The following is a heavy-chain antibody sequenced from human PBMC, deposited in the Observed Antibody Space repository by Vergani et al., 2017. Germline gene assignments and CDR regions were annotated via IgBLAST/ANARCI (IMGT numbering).Heavy chain of an antibody. CDR1: GFTFSSYG. D-gene: IGHD6-6*01. Sequence: QVQLVESGGGVVQPGRSLRLSCAASGFTFSSYGMHWVRQAPGKGLEWVAVIWYDGSNKYYADSVKGRFTSSRDNSKNTLYLQMNSLRAEDTAVYYCARDRRSSPTYYFDYWGQGTLVTVSS. J-gene: IGHJ4*02. CDR3: ARDRRSSPTYYFDY. CDR2: IWYDGSNK. V-gene: IGHV3-33*01.